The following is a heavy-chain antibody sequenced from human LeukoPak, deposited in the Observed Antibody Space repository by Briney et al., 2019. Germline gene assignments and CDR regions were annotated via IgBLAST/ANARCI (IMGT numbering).Heavy chain of an antibody. D-gene: IGHD2/OR15-2a*01. V-gene: IGHV4-4*02. CDR2: VHLNGRT. CDR3: AREGGFYSPLDY. J-gene: IGHJ4*02. Sequence: KASGTLSLTRDVSGGSISATNWWTWIRQPPGGGLEWIGEVHLNGRTHYSPSLDSRVTMSADMSENHISLQLTSVTAADTAVYYCAREGGFYSPLDYSGPGTLGNLFS. CDR1: GGSISATNW.